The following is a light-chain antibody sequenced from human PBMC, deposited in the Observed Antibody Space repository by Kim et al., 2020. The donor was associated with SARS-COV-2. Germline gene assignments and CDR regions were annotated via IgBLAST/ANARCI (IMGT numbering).Light chain of an antibody. CDR2: DAS. V-gene: IGKV1-5*01. CDR1: QSISSW. J-gene: IGKJ2*02. Sequence: DIQMTQSPSTLSASVGDRVTITCRASQSISSWLAWYQQKPGKAPKLLIYDASSLESGVPLRFSGSGSGTEFTLTISSLQHDDFATYFCQHYNTYPMWTFGQGTKLEI. CDR3: QHYNTYPMWT.